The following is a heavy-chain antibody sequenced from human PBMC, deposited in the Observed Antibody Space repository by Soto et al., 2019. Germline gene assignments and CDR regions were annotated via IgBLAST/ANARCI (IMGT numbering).Heavy chain of an antibody. Sequence: GGSLRLSCAASGFHFHNSWMGWVRQTPDKGLEWVANIKPDGSDKYYVDSVKGRFTISRDNAKNSLYLQINSLRAEDTAVYYCARENYFDYWGQGTLVTVSS. CDR1: GFHFHNSW. CDR3: ARENYFDY. CDR2: IKPDGSDK. V-gene: IGHV3-7*01. J-gene: IGHJ4*02.